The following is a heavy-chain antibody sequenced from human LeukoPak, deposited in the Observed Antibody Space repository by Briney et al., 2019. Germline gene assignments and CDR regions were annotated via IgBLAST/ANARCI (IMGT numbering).Heavy chain of an antibody. D-gene: IGHD6-13*01. J-gene: IGHJ5*02. Sequence: SETLSLTCTVSGGSISSYYWSRIRQPAGKGLEWIGRIYTSGSTNYNPSLKSRVTISVDTSKNQFSLKLSSVTAADTAVYYCARDVFPGIAAAGTSVWFDPWGQGTLVTVSS. CDR3: ARDVFPGIAAAGTSVWFDP. CDR2: IYTSGST. V-gene: IGHV4-4*07. CDR1: GGSISSYY.